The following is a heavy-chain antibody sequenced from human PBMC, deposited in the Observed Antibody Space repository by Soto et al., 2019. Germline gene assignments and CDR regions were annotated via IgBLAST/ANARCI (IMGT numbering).Heavy chain of an antibody. Sequence: QVRMVQSGTEVEKPGASVKISCQASGYSFRTYGINWVRQAPGQGLEWMGWISVYNGHTYYTEKFQGRVTMTTDTSTNTAYMELRSLRSDDTAVYYCARGRGASSWYETPHYFDYWGQGPLVTVSS. D-gene: IGHD6-13*01. CDR3: ARGRGASSWYETPHYFDY. J-gene: IGHJ4*02. CDR1: GYSFRTYG. CDR2: ISVYNGHT. V-gene: IGHV1-18*01.